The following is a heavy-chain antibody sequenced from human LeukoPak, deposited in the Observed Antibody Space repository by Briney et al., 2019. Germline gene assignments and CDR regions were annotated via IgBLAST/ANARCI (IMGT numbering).Heavy chain of an antibody. CDR3: AKVAGYSSSRSGTLDY. Sequence: GGSLRLSCAASGFTFSSYAMSWVRQAPGKGLEWVSAISGSGGSTYYADSVKGRFTISRDNSKNTLYPQMNSLRAEDTAVYYCAKVAGYSSSRSGTLDYWGQGTLVTVSS. CDR1: GFTFSSYA. J-gene: IGHJ4*02. D-gene: IGHD6-13*01. V-gene: IGHV3-23*01. CDR2: ISGSGGST.